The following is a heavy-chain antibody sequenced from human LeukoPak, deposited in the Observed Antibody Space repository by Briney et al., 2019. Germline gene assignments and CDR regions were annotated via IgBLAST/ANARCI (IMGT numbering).Heavy chain of an antibody. J-gene: IGHJ6*04. CDR3: AEDPRAGVSTMVRGWTRYYGMDV. V-gene: IGHV3-30*18. CDR1: GFTFSSYG. CDR2: ISYDGSNK. D-gene: IGHD3-10*01. Sequence: GGSLRLSCAASGFTFSSYGMHWVRQAPGKGLEWVAVISYDGSNKYYADSVKGRFTISRDNSKNTLYLQMNSLRAEDTAVYYCAEDPRAGVSTMVRGWTRYYGMDVWGKGTTVTVSS.